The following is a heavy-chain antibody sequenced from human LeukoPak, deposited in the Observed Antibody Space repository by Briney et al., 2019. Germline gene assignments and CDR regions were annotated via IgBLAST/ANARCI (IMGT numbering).Heavy chain of an antibody. Sequence: PSETLSLTCSVSGGSIIINDYYWAWIRQPPGKGLEWIGSIYYTGTTYYNPSLKNRVTISVDTSKNHFSLKLSSVTAADTAVYYCARLTGYSSESWFDPWGQGTLVTVSS. CDR2: IYYTGTT. CDR1: GGSIIINDYY. CDR3: ARLTGYSSESWFDP. J-gene: IGHJ5*02. V-gene: IGHV4-39*07. D-gene: IGHD3-9*01.